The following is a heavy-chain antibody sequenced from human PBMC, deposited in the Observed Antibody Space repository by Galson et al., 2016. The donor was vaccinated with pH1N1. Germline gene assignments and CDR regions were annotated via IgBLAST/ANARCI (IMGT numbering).Heavy chain of an antibody. D-gene: IGHD3-10*02. CDR1: GFTFRRYG. V-gene: IGHV3-30*02. CDR2: IRHDGSAK. Sequence: SLRLSCAVSGFTFRRYGLHWVRQAPGMGLEWLTFIRHDGSAKFYADSVKGRFSISRDNSKNVLYMEMNSLRPEDTAFYYCAKDVSGELIPSRIDLWGQGTLVTVSS. J-gene: IGHJ5*02. CDR3: AKDVSGELIPSRIDL.